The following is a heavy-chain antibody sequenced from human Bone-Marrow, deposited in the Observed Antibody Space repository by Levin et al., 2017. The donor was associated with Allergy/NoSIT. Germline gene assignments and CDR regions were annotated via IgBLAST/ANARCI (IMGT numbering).Heavy chain of an antibody. D-gene: IGHD2/OR15-2a*01. CDR2: MKNNNDTV. J-gene: IGHJ4*02. CDR1: GFIFADYY. Sequence: PGESLKISCTASGFIFADYYMSWIRQAPGKGLEWISYMKNNNDTVYYADSVRGRFTISRDNGKKTLYLQMSSLRVEDTAMYYCATDFPFDNWGQGTLVTVSS. CDR3: ATDFPFDN. V-gene: IGHV3-11*01.